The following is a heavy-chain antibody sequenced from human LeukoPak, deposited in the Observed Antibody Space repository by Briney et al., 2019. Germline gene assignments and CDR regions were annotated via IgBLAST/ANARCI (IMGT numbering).Heavy chain of an antibody. CDR3: ARHVAVGGNGEGYFDY. D-gene: IGHD3-10*01. J-gene: IGHJ4*02. CDR2: IYYSGST. V-gene: IGHV4-39*01. Sequence: SETLSLTCTVSGGSISSSSYYWGWIRQPPGKGLEWIGSIYYSGSTYYNPSLKSRVTISVDTSKNQFSLKLSSVTAADTAVYYCARHVAVGGNGEGYFDYWGQGTLVTVSS. CDR1: GGSISSSSYY.